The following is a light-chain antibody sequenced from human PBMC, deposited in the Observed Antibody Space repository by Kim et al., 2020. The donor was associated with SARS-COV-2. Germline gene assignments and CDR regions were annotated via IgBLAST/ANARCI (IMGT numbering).Light chain of an antibody. CDR1: QSISSW. V-gene: IGKV1-5*01. CDR2: DAS. Sequence: DIQMTQSPSTLSASVGDRVTITCRASQSISSWLAWYQQKPGKAPKLLIYDASSLESGVPSRFSGSGSGTEFTLTISSLQPDDFATFYCKQYISYTIFGRGPSWRS. J-gene: IGKJ2*01. CDR3: KQYISYTI.